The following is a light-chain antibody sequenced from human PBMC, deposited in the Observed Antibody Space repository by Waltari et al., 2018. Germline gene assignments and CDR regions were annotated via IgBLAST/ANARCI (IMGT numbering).Light chain of an antibody. J-gene: IGKJ4*01. V-gene: IGKV1-39*01. CDR3: QQSYSIPLT. CDR2: AAS. CDR1: QSIGRY. Sequence: LQMTQSPSSLSVSVGARVTIPCRPSQSIGRYFNWYQRKPGKAPEVLIYAASSLQFAVPSRFSGTGSGTDFTLIIDSLQPEDFATYYCQQSYSIPLTFGGGTKVEI.